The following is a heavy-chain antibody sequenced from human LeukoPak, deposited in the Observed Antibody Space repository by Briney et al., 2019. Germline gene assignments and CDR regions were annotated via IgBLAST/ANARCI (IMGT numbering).Heavy chain of an antibody. J-gene: IGHJ6*02. D-gene: IGHD4-17*01. CDR1: GFTFSSSG. CDR2: ISYDGEKT. Sequence: GGSLRLSCAASGFTFSSSGMYWVRQAPGKGLEWVAVISYDGEKTYYGDSVKGRFTISRDNSKNTLFLHMNSLRVDDTAVYYCAKVPPTSVTREGMDVWGQGTMVRVSS. CDR3: AKVPPTSVTREGMDV. V-gene: IGHV3-30*18.